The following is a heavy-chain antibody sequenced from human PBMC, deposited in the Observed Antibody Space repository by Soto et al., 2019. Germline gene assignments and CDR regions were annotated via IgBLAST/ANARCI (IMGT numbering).Heavy chain of an antibody. CDR3: ARFLPPVDP. CDR2: INAYNGNT. J-gene: IGHJ5*02. CDR1: GYTFTSYG. Sequence: QVQLVQSGAEVKKPGASVKVSCTASGYTFTSYGISWVRQAPGQGLEWMGWINAYNGNTNYAQKLQGTVTMTTDPSTSTAYMELRTLRSNATTVYYCARFLPPVDPWGQGTLVSVSS. V-gene: IGHV1-18*01.